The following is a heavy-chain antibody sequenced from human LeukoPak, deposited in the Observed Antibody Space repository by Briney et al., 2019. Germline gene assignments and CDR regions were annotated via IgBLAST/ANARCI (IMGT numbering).Heavy chain of an antibody. CDR3: ARDYDWVFDF. J-gene: IGHJ4*02. Sequence: GGSLRLSCAASGFTFSSYVLSWVRQAPGKGLEWISSISHNGEAIYYPDFVKGRFIISRDNAKNSLFLQMNDLRDEDTAVYYCARDYDWVFDFWGQGTRVTVSS. CDR1: GFTFSSYV. D-gene: IGHD3-9*01. CDR2: ISHNGEAI. V-gene: IGHV3-48*02.